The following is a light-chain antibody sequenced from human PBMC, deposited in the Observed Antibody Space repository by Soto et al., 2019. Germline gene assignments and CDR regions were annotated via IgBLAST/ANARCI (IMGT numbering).Light chain of an antibody. CDR1: SSDVGSYNL. CDR3: CSDAGSRV. V-gene: IGLV2-23*01. Sequence: QSALTQPASVSGSPGQSITISCTGTSSDVGSYNLVSWYQQHPGKAPKLMIYEGSKRPSGVSNRFSGSKSGNTASLTISGLQAEDEADYYCCSDAGSRVFGGGTKPSVL. J-gene: IGLJ3*02. CDR2: EGS.